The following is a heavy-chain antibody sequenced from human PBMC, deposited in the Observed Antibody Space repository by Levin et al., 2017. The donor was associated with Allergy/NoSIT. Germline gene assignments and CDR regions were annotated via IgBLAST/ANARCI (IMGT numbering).Heavy chain of an antibody. J-gene: IGHJ4*02. CDR1: GFSEFSFSSYS. CDR2: ISSTGNSP. D-gene: IGHD6-13*01. V-gene: IGHV3-23*01. CDR3: AKDATGFSKNWAGD. Sequence: GGSLRLSCAASGFSEFSFSSYSMNWVRQAPGKGLEWVSGISSTGNSPFYADSVKGRFTISRDNSRNTLYQQMNSLRAEDTAVYSCAKDATGFSKNWAGDWGQGTLVTVSS.